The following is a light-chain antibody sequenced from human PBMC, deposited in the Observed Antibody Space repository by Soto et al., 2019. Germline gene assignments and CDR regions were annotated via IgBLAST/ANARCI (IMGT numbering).Light chain of an antibody. CDR2: NVS. Sequence: QSVLTQPASVSGSPGQSITISCTATTSDVGDYNYVSWYQQYPGKAPKPIIYNVSNRPSGVSNRFSGSKSGNTASLTISGLQAEDEADYYCSSYTSSSTGVVFGGGTKLTVL. J-gene: IGLJ2*01. CDR1: TSDVGDYNY. V-gene: IGLV2-14*01. CDR3: SSYTSSSTGVV.